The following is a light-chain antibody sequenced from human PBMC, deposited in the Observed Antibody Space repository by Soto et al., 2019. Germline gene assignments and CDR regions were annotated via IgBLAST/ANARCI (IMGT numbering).Light chain of an antibody. CDR3: QQSYTTPWT. J-gene: IGKJ1*01. CDR1: QLISNY. V-gene: IGKV1-39*01. CDR2: AAS. Sequence: DIQMTQSPSTLSASVGDRVSITCRASQLISNYLSWYQQKPGKAPNLLIYAASSLQSGVPSRFSGSGSGTQFTLTISSLQPEDFATYYCQQSYTTPWTFGQGTKVDIK.